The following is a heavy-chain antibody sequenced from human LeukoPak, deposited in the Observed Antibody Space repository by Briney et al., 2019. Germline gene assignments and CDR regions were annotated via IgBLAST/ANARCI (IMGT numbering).Heavy chain of an antibody. J-gene: IGHJ3*02. CDR3: ARGFDAFDI. V-gene: IGHV4-39*01. Sequence: SETLSLTCTVSGGSISSNRYYWGWIRQPPGKGLEWIGNIHYSGSTYYNPSPKTRVTISEDTSKNQFSLQLNSVTPEDTAVYYCARGFDAFDIWGQGTMVTVSS. CDR2: IHYSGST. CDR1: GGSISSNRYY.